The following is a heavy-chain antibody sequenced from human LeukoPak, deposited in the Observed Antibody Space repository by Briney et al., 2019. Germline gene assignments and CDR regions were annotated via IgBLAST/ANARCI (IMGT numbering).Heavy chain of an antibody. J-gene: IGHJ3*02. CDR1: GFTFSNYA. CDR3: AREGSLYYYDSSGPGAFDI. Sequence: GGSLRLSCAASGFTFSNYAMSWVRQAPGKGLEWVSYISSSGSTIYYADSVKGRFTISRDNAKNSLYLQMNSLRAEDTAVYYCAREGSLYYYDSSGPGAFDIWGQGTMVTVSS. D-gene: IGHD3-22*01. CDR2: ISSSGSTI. V-gene: IGHV3-48*03.